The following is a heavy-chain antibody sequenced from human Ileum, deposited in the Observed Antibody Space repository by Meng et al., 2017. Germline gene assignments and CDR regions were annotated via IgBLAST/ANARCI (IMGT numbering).Heavy chain of an antibody. CDR2: INPNSGGT. Sequence: ASVKVSCKASGYTFTGYYMHWVRQAPGQGLEWMGRINPNSGGTNYAQKFQGRVTMTRDTSISTAYMELSRLRSDDTAVYYCARGSVIVVVPAAIGYYYYGMDVWGQGNTVTGAS. D-gene: IGHD2-2*02. CDR3: ARGSVIVVVPAAIGYYYYGMDV. CDR1: GYTFTGYY. J-gene: IGHJ6*02. V-gene: IGHV1-2*06.